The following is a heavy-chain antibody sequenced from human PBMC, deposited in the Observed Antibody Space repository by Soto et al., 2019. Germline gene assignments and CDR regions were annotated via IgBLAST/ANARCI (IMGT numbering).Heavy chain of an antibody. CDR2: ISYDGSNK. V-gene: IGHV3-30-3*01. CDR3: ARDRPSPYCSSTSCSSYFDY. CDR1: GFTFSTYA. Sequence: GGSLRLSCAASGFTFSTYAMQWVRQAPGKGLAWVAVISYDGSNKYYADSVKGRFTISRDNSKNTLYLQMNSLRAEDTAVYYCARDRPSPYCSSTSCSSYFDYGGQGTLVTVSS. D-gene: IGHD2-2*01. J-gene: IGHJ4*02.